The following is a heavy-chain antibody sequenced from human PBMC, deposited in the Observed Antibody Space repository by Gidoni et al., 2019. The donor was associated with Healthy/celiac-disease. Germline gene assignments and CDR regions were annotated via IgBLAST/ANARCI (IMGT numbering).Heavy chain of an antibody. J-gene: IGHJ6*02. Sequence: QVQLQQWGAGLLKPSETLSLTCAGYGGSFSGYYWSWIRQPPGKGLGWIGEINHSGSTNYNPSLKSRVTISVDTSKNQFSLKLSSVTAADTAVYYCARPTSYYYYGMDVWGQGTTVTVSS. CDR3: ARPTSYYYYGMDV. CDR1: GGSFSGYY. V-gene: IGHV4-34*01. CDR2: INHSGST.